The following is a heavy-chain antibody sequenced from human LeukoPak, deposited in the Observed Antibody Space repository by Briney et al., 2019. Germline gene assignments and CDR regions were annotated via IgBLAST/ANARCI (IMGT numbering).Heavy chain of an antibody. D-gene: IGHD2-2*03. J-gene: IGHJ6*02. CDR2: INHSGST. Sequence: RPSETLSLTCAVYGGSFSGYYWSWIRQPPGKGLEWIVEINHSGSTNYNPSLKSRVTISVDTSKNQFSLKLSSVTAADTAVYYCARGSYPELDLVVVPAAPGWGMDVWGQGTTVTLSS. V-gene: IGHV4-34*01. CDR3: ARGSYPELDLVVVPAAPGWGMDV. CDR1: GGSFSGYY.